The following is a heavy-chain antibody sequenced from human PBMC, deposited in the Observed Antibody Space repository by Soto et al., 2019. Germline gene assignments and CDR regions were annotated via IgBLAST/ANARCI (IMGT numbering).Heavy chain of an antibody. CDR1: GGSFSGYY. V-gene: IGHV4-59*01. Sequence: TSETLSLTCAVYGGSFSGYYRTWIRQPPGKGLEWIGYIYYSGSTNYNPSLKSRVTISVDTSKNQFSLKLSSVTAADTAVYYCARGGSYYWSRYFDLWGRGTLVTVSS. CDR2: IYYSGST. CDR3: ARGGSYYWSRYFDL. D-gene: IGHD1-26*01. J-gene: IGHJ2*01.